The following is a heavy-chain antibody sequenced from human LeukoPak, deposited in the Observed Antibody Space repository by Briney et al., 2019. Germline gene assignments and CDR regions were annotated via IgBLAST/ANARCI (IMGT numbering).Heavy chain of an antibody. Sequence: GGSLRLSCAASGFTFSTYSMNWVRQAPGKGLEWVSYISSSSSTIYYADSVKGRFTISRDNAKNSLFLQMNSLGDEDTAVYYCARYCSGGSCYADYWGQGTLVTVSS. CDR2: ISSSSSTI. D-gene: IGHD2-15*01. CDR1: GFTFSTYS. CDR3: ARYCSGGSCYADY. V-gene: IGHV3-48*02. J-gene: IGHJ4*02.